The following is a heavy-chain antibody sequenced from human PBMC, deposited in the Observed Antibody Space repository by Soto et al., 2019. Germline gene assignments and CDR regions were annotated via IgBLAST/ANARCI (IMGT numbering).Heavy chain of an antibody. CDR3: ARDPPPDAGAFDI. Sequence: EVQLVESGGGLVQPGGSLRLSCAASGFTFSSYSMNWVRQAPGKGLEWVSYISSSSSNIYYADSVKGRFTVSRDNAKNSLYLQMNSLRDEDTAVYYCARDPPPDAGAFDIWGQGTMVTVSS. J-gene: IGHJ3*02. CDR1: GFTFSSYS. V-gene: IGHV3-48*02. CDR2: ISSSSSNI.